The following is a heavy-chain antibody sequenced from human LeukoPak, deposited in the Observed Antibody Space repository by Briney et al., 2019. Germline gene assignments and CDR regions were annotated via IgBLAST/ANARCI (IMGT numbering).Heavy chain of an antibody. CDR3: GKELERHFDFDY. Sequence: GGSLRLSCAASGFTLSSYAMSWVRPAPGRGLEWVSSISGGGGGTYYADSVKGRFTISRDNSKNTLYLQMNSLRAEDTAVYYCGKELERHFDFDYWGQGTLVTVSS. V-gene: IGHV3-23*01. D-gene: IGHD1-1*01. CDR2: ISGGGGGT. J-gene: IGHJ4*02. CDR1: GFTLSSYA.